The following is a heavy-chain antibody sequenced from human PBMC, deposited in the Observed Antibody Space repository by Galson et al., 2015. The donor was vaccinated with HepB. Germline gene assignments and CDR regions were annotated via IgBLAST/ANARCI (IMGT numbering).Heavy chain of an antibody. CDR1: GFTVSSNY. J-gene: IGHJ4*02. Sequence: SLRLSCTASGFTVSSNYMSWVRQAPGKGLEWVSVIYSGGSTYYADSVKGRFTTASHNSKNTLYLQMNSLRTEDTAAYYCSRGDYYDSSGYSFDYWGQGTLVTVSS. CDR3: SRGDYYDSSGYSFDY. V-gene: IGHV3-53*04. D-gene: IGHD3-22*01. CDR2: IYSGGST.